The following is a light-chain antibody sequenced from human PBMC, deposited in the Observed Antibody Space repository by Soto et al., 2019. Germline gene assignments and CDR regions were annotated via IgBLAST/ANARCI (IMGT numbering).Light chain of an antibody. CDR2: GAF. J-gene: IGKJ4*01. V-gene: IGKV3-20*01. CDR3: QQYDSSPLT. CDR1: QSVSSSY. Sequence: EIVLTQSPVTLSLSPGERATLSCRASQSVSSSYIAWYQQKPGQAPRLLIYGAFRRATGIPDRFTGSGSGTDFSLTISRLEPEDLAVYYCQQYDSSPLTFCGGTKVEIK.